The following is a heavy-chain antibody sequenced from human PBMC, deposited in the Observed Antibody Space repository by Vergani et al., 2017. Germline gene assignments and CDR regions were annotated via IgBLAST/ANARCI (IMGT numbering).Heavy chain of an antibody. D-gene: IGHD5-18*01. Sequence: QVQLQESGPGLVKPSQTLSLTCTVSGGSISSGSYYWSWIRQPAGKGLEWIGRIYTSGSTNYNPSLKSRVTISVDTSKNQFSLKLSSVTAADTAVYYCASGYSFYYMDVWGKGTTVTVSS. J-gene: IGHJ6*03. CDR1: GGSISSGSYY. CDR2: IYTSGST. V-gene: IGHV4-61*02. CDR3: ASGYSFYYMDV.